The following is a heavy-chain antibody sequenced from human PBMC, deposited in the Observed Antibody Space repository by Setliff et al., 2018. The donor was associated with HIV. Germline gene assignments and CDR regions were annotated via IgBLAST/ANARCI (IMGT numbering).Heavy chain of an antibody. Sequence: SETLSLTCTVSGGSISSGSYYWSWIRQPAGKGLEWIGRIYTSGSTNYNPSLKSRVIISLDTAKNQFSLKLRSVTAADTAVYYCARASEEYTYGYGFDIWGQGTMVTVSS. V-gene: IGHV4-61*02. CDR3: ARASEEYTYGYGFDI. CDR2: IYTSGST. D-gene: IGHD5-18*01. CDR1: GGSISSGSYY. J-gene: IGHJ3*02.